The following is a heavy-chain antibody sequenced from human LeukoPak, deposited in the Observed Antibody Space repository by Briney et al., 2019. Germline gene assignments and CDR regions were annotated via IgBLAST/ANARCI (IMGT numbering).Heavy chain of an antibody. Sequence: ASVKVSCKASGYTFTNYAINWVRQAPGQGLVWMGWINTNTGNPTYAQGFTGRFVFSLDTSVSTTYLQISSLKAEDTAVYYCARDPGDDNVVPGDPWGQGTLVTVSS. V-gene: IGHV7-4-1*02. CDR1: GYTFTNYA. J-gene: IGHJ5*02. D-gene: IGHD2-2*01. CDR2: INTNTGNP. CDR3: ARDPGDDNVVPGDP.